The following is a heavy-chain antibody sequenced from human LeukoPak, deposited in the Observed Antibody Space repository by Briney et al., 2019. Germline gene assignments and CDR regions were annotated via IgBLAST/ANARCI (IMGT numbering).Heavy chain of an antibody. CDR2: IIPIFGTT. D-gene: IGHD1-7*01. CDR3: ARDPLELTSPSFAHYSDY. V-gene: IGHV1-69*05. CDR1: GGTFTNYG. J-gene: IGHJ4*02. Sequence: GASVKVSCKASGGTFTNYGVSWVRQAPGQGLEWMGRIIPIFGTTNYAQRLKGRVTITTDESTSTVYMELSSLRSEDTAVYYCARDPLELTSPSFAHYSDYWGQGTLVTVSS.